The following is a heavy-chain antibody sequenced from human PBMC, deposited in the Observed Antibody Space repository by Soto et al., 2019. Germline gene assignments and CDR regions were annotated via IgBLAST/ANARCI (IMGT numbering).Heavy chain of an antibody. CDR2: INHSGST. J-gene: IGHJ3*02. CDR3: AGEGGDCSGGSCYTVDAFDI. Sequence: SETLSLTCAVYGGSFSGYYWSWIRQPPGKGLEWIGEINHSGSTNYNPSLKSRVTISVATSKNQFSLKLSSVTAADTAVYYCAGEGGDCSGGSCYTVDAFDIWGQGTMVTLSS. D-gene: IGHD2-15*01. V-gene: IGHV4-34*01. CDR1: GGSFSGYY.